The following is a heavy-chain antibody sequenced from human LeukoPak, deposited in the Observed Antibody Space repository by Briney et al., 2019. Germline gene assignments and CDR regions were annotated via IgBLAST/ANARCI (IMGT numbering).Heavy chain of an antibody. J-gene: IGHJ5*02. D-gene: IGHD5-12*01. CDR3: ARGTLRSYWFDP. Sequence: ASVKVSCKASGYTFTGYYMHWVRQAPGQGLAWMGWINPNSGGTNYAQKFQGRVTMTRDTSISTAYMELSRLRSGDTAVYYCARGTLRSYWFDPWGQGTLVTVSS. CDR2: INPNSGGT. V-gene: IGHV1-2*02. CDR1: GYTFTGYY.